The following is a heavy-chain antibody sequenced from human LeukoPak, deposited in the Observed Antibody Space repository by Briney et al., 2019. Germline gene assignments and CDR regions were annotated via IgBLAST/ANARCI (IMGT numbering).Heavy chain of an antibody. Sequence: PGRSLRLSCAASGFTFSSYGMHWVRQAPGKGLEWVAVIWYGGSNKYYSDSVKGRFTISRDNSKNTLYLQMTSLRAEDTAAYYCARLDGDPPPGMDVWGQGTTVTVSS. CDR3: ARLDGDPPPGMDV. V-gene: IGHV3-33*01. D-gene: IGHD4-17*01. CDR2: IWYGGSNK. J-gene: IGHJ6*02. CDR1: GFTFSSYG.